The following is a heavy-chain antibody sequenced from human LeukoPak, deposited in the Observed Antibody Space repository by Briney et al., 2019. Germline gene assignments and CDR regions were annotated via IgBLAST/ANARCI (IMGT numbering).Heavy chain of an antibody. CDR2: INSDGGWT. V-gene: IGHV3-74*01. J-gene: IGHJ4*02. Sequence: GGSLRLSCAASGNYWMHWVRQAPGKGLVWVSHINSDGGWTSYADSVKGRFTISRDNSKNALFLQMNSLRVEDTATYYCASVSETGNGGRGFFDHWGQGTLVTVSS. D-gene: IGHD1-1*01. CDR3: ASVSETGNGGRGFFDH. CDR1: GNYW.